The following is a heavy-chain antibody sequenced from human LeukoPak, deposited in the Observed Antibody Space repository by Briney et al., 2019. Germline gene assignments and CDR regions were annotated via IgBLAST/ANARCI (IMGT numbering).Heavy chain of an antibody. CDR3: AREAVMVAATPAGIWFDP. CDR1: GGSFSGYY. V-gene: IGHV4-34*01. D-gene: IGHD2-15*01. J-gene: IGHJ5*02. CDR2: INHSGST. Sequence: PSETLSLTCAVYGGSFSGYYWSWIRQPPGKGLEWVGEINHSGSTNYNPSLKSRVTISVDTSKNQFSLKLSSVTAADTAVYYCAREAVMVAATPAGIWFDPWGQGTLVTVSS.